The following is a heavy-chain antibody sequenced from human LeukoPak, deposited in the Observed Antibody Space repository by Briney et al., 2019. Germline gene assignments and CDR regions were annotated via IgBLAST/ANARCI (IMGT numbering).Heavy chain of an antibody. D-gene: IGHD3-9*01. CDR1: GYTFTGYY. CDR2: INPNSGGT. Sequence: ASVKVSCKASGYTFTGYYMHWVRQAPGQGLEWMGWINPNSGGTNYAQKFQGRVTMTRDTSISTAYMELSRLRSDDTAVYYCARGYYDILYYYGMDVWGQGTTVTVSS. CDR3: ARGYYDILYYYGMDV. J-gene: IGHJ6*02. V-gene: IGHV1-2*02.